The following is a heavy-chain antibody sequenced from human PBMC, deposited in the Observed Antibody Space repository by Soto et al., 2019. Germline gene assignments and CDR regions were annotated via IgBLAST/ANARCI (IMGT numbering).Heavy chain of an antibody. Sequence: VQLVESGGDLVKPGGSLRLSCAASGFRFTGSAIHWVRQAPGKGLEWVGLIRNRPNSYATAYAESLKGRVTISRDDSRNTSYLQVKSLKSEDTAVYFCTRACSGGSCYSTSDFDYWGQGTLVTVSS. D-gene: IGHD2-15*01. J-gene: IGHJ4*02. CDR1: GFRFTGSA. CDR3: TRACSGGSCYSTSDFDY. CDR2: IRNRPNSYAT. V-gene: IGHV3-73*01.